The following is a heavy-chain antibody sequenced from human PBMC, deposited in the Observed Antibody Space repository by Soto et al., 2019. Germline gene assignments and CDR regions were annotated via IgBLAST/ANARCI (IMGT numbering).Heavy chain of an antibody. J-gene: IGHJ4*02. D-gene: IGHD2-8*01. V-gene: IGHV6-1*01. CDR3: PRGRCYTFDY. Sequence: SETLSLTCAVSGDSVSSNNIAWNWLRQSPWRGLEWLGRTYYRSKWYNEYAVSVRSRITINLDTSKNQFSLQLNSVTPEDSAVYYCPRGRCYTFDYWGQGAPVTVSS. CDR2: TYYRSKWYN. CDR1: GDSVSSNNIA.